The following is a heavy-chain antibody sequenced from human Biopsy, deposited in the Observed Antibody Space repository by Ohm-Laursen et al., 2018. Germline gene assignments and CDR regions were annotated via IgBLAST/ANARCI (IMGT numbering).Heavy chain of an antibody. CDR3: ARGPSGTAAGRFAS. CDR2: MNQDGSEE. Sequence: SLRLSCTAPGFIFSSYWMNWVRQTPEKGLEWVANMNQDGSEEHYVDSVKGRFTISRDNSKSSLYLQMNSLRDEDTAVYYCARGPSGTAAGRFASWGQGTLVTVSS. J-gene: IGHJ4*02. V-gene: IGHV3-7*04. D-gene: IGHD6-13*01. CDR1: GFIFSSYW.